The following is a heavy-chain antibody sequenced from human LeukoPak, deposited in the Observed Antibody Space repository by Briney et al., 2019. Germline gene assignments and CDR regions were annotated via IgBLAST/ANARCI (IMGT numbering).Heavy chain of an antibody. CDR3: ATVDDLDAFGI. D-gene: IGHD2-2*03. CDR2: ISSSGTTI. Sequence: GGSLRLSCAASGFTFSSNSMNWVRQAPGKGLEWVSYISSSGTTIYYADSVKGRFTISRDNSKNTLYLQMNSLRTEDTAIYYCATVDDLDAFGIWGQGTMVTVSS. V-gene: IGHV3-48*01. CDR1: GFTFSSNS. J-gene: IGHJ3*02.